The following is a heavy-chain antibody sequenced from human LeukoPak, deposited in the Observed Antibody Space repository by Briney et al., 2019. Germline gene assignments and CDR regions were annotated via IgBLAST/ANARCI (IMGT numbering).Heavy chain of an antibody. Sequence: SETLSLTCTVSGGSIRSDTSYWAWIRQPPGRGLEWIGSILYSGTTYYSPSLKSRVTISADTSKNQFSLRLTSVTAADTAVFYCARHRFYYGLGVWGQGTTVTVTS. J-gene: IGHJ6*02. CDR2: ILYSGTT. CDR3: ARHRFYYGLGV. D-gene: IGHD3-3*01. CDR1: GGSIRSDTSY. V-gene: IGHV4-39*01.